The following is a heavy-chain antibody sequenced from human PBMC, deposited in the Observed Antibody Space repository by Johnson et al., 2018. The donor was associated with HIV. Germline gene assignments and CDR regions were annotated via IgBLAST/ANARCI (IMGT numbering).Heavy chain of an antibody. CDR1: GVSFSSYW. J-gene: IGHJ3*02. CDR3: AKDPGWFGEPGDAFDI. V-gene: IGHV3-30*18. Sequence: QVQLVESGGGLVQPGGSLRLSCVDSGVSFSSYWMSWVRQAPGKGLEWVAVISYDGSNKYYADSVKGRFTISRDNSKNTLYLQMNSLRAEDTAVYYCAKDPGWFGEPGDAFDIWGQGTMVTVSS. D-gene: IGHD3-10*01. CDR2: ISYDGSNK.